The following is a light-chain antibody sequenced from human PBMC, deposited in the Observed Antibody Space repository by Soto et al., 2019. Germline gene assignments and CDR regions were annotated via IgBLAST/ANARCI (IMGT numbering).Light chain of an antibody. CDR3: QQYYSYPQIT. Sequence: AIRMTQSPSSLSASTGDRVTITCRASQGISSYLAWYQQKPGKAPKLLIYAASTLQSGVPSRFSGSGSGTDFTLTISCLQSEDFATYYCQQYYSYPQITFGPGTKVDI. V-gene: IGKV1-8*01. J-gene: IGKJ3*01. CDR1: QGISSY. CDR2: AAS.